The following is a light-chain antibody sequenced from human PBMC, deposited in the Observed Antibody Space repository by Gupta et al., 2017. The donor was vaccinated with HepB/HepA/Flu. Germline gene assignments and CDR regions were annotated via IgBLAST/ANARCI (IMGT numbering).Light chain of an antibody. CDR1: SSDVGGYNY. J-gene: IGLJ1*01. Sequence: QSALTQPASVSGSPGQSITISCTGTSSDVGGYNYVSWYQQHPGKAPKLMSYDVSNRPSGVSKRFSGSKSGNTAYLTISGLQADDEADYYCRSYTSSSTSYGFGAGTKVTVL. CDR3: RSYTSSSTSYG. V-gene: IGLV2-14*03. CDR2: DVS.